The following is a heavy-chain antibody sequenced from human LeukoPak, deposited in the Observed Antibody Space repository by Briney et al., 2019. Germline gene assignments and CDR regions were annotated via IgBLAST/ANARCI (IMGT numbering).Heavy chain of an antibody. V-gene: IGHV3-74*01. CDR3: VKGDGSFDY. Sequence: GGSLRLSCEVSALTFGSYWMHGVRQAPGKGLVWVSRINNYGTSTSYADSVKGRFTISRDNAKNTVYLQMNSLRAEDTAVYYCVKGDGSFDYWGQGTLVTVSS. CDR1: ALTFGSYW. J-gene: IGHJ4*03. CDR2: INNYGTST. D-gene: IGHD3-16*01.